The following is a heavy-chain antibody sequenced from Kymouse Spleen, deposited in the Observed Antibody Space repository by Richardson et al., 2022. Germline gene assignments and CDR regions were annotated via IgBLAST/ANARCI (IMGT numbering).Heavy chain of an antibody. J-gene: IGHJ5*02. V-gene: IGHV4-39*01. CDR2: IYYSGST. CDR1: GGSISSSSYY. CDR3: ARQVAGTRNWFDP. Sequence: QLQLQESGPGLVKPSETLSLTCTVSGGSISSSSYYWGWIRQPPGKGLEWIGSIYYSGSTYYNPSLKSRVTISVDTSKNQFSLKLSSVTAADTAVYYCARQVAGTRNWFDPWGQGTLVTVSS. D-gene: IGHD6-19*01.